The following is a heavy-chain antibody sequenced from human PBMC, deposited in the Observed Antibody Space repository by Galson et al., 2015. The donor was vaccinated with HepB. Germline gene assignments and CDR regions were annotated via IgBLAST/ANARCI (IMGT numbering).Heavy chain of an antibody. J-gene: IGHJ5*02. D-gene: IGHD4-11*01. CDR3: ARASVRDYRNNWFDP. CDR1: GGSISSGDYY. Sequence: TLSLTCTVSGGSISSGDYYWSWIRQPPGKGLEWIGYIYYSGSTYYNPSLKSRVTISVDTSKNQFSLKLSSVTAADTAVYYCARASVRDYRNNWFDPWGQGTLVTVSS. V-gene: IGHV4-30-4*01. CDR2: IYYSGST.